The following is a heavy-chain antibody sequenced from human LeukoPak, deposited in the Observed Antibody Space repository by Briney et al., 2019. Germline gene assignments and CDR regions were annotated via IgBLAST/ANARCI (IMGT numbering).Heavy chain of an antibody. V-gene: IGHV3-21*01. CDR3: ARVSTGSPPY. CDR1: EFTFSSYT. D-gene: IGHD2-8*02. J-gene: IGHJ4*02. Sequence: PGGSLRLSCAASEFTFSSYTMNWVRQAPGKGLEWVSYISSSGDYIHYADSVKGRFTISRDNAKNSVYLQMDSLRAEDTAAYYCARVSTGSPPYWGQGILVTVSS. CDR2: ISSSGDYI.